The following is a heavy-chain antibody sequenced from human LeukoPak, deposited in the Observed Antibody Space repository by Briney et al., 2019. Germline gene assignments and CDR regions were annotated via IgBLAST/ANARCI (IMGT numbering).Heavy chain of an antibody. CDR3: ARDRSPLYSSGWFIDY. Sequence: ASVKVSCKASGSTFTGYYMHWVRQAPGQGLEWMGWINPNSGGTNYAQKFQGRVTMTRDTSISTAYMELSRLRSDDTAVYYCARDRSPLYSSGWFIDYWGQGTLVTVSS. J-gene: IGHJ4*02. CDR1: GSTFTGYY. D-gene: IGHD6-19*01. V-gene: IGHV1-2*02. CDR2: INPNSGGT.